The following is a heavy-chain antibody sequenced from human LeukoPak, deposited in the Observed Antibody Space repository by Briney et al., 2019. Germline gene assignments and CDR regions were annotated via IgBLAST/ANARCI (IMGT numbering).Heavy chain of an antibody. CDR3: ARANYYDSSGYPLNWFDP. D-gene: IGHD3-22*01. CDR2: VIPIFGTA. Sequence: SEKSSCKASGGTFSSNAISWVRQAPGQGLEWMGGVIPIFGTANYAQKFQGRVTITTDESTSTAYMELRSLRSEDTAVYYCARANYYDSSGYPLNWFDPWGQGTLVTVSS. J-gene: IGHJ5*02. CDR1: GGTFSSNA. V-gene: IGHV1-69*05.